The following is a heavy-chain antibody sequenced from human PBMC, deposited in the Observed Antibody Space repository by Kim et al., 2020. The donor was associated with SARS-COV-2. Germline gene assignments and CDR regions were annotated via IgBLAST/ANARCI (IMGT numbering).Heavy chain of an antibody. D-gene: IGHD6-13*01. CDR3: ARCPSIAVAGTKYYFNY. V-gene: IGHV4-31*03. CDR1: GGSISSGGYY. Sequence: SETLSLTCTVSGGSISSGGYYWSWIRQHPGKGLEWIGYIYYSGSTYYNPSLKSRVTISVDTSKNQFSVKLSSVTAADTAVYYCARCPSIAVAGTKYYFNYWGQGTLVNVSS. J-gene: IGHJ4*01. CDR2: IYYSGST.